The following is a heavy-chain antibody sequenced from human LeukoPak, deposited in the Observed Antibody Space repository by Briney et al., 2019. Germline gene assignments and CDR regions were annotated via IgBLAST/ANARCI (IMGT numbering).Heavy chain of an antibody. V-gene: IGHV3-30*18. Sequence: PGRSLRLSCAASGFTFSSYGMPWVRQAPGKGLEWVAVISYDGSNKYYADSVKGRFTISRDNSKNTLYLQMNSLRAEDTAVYYCAKAYSGSSYYFDYWGQGTLVTVSS. CDR2: ISYDGSNK. CDR1: GFTFSSYG. D-gene: IGHD1-26*01. CDR3: AKAYSGSSYYFDY. J-gene: IGHJ4*02.